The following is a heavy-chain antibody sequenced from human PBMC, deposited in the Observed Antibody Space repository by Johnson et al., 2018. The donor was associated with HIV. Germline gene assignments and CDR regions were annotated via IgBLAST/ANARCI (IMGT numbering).Heavy chain of an antibody. CDR1: AFTFSSYA. D-gene: IGHD3-16*01. Sequence: QVQLVESGGGMVQPGGSLRLSCAASAFTFSSYAMHWVRQAPGKGLEWVALISYDGSNKYYADSVKGRFTISRDNSKNTLYLQMNSLRAEDTAVFYCARGALGDWVDAFDIWGQGTTVTVSS. CDR2: ISYDGSNK. V-gene: IGHV3-30-3*01. J-gene: IGHJ3*02. CDR3: ARGALGDWVDAFDI.